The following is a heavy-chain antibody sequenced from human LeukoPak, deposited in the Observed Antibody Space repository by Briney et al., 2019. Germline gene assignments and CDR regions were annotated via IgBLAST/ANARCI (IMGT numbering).Heavy chain of an antibody. CDR1: GFTFDDYT. D-gene: IGHD5-24*01. Sequence: GASLRLSCAASGFTFDDYTMHWVRQVPGKGLERLSFVTWDGDRTYTADSVRGRFSISRDNTKNSLYLQMNSLRPEDTGLYFCAKDRRRIEKATVFDYWGQGTLVTVSS. V-gene: IGHV3-43*01. CDR2: VTWDGDRT. CDR3: AKDRRRIEKATVFDY. J-gene: IGHJ4*02.